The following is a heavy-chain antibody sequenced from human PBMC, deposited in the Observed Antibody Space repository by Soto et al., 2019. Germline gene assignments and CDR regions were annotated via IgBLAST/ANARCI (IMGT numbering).Heavy chain of an antibody. CDR3: ARDHTHEVVTAPRGLLDP. J-gene: IGHJ5*02. Sequence: ASVKVSCKASGYTFTSYYMHWVRQAPGQGLEWMGIINPSGGSTSYAQKFQGRVTMTRDTSTSTVYMELSSLRSEDTAVYYCARDHTHEVVTAPRGLLDPWGQGTLVTVSS. V-gene: IGHV1-46*01. CDR2: INPSGGST. D-gene: IGHD2-21*02. CDR1: GYTFTSYY.